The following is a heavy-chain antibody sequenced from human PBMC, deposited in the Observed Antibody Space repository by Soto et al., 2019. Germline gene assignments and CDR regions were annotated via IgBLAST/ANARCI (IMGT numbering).Heavy chain of an antibody. CDR3: VRDFHVFSATTGQYYYSMDV. D-gene: IGHD2-15*01. CDR2: IKQDGSEI. CDR1: GFTFSRYW. J-gene: IGHJ6*03. V-gene: IGHV3-7*01. Sequence: EVQLVESGGGLVQPGGSLRLSCAASGFTFSRYWMSWVRRAPGKGLEWVANIKQDGSEIHYVDSVKGRFTISRDNAKNSLYLQMYSLRVEDTTVYYCVRDFHVFSATTGQYYYSMDVWGKGTTVTVSS.